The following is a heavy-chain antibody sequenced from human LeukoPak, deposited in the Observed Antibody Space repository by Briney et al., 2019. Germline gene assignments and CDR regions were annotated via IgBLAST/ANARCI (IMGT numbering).Heavy chain of an antibody. Sequence: GGSLRLSCAASGFTFSSYAMSWVRQTPGKGLEWVSAISGSGGSTYYADSVKGRFTISRDNSKNTLYLQMNSLRAEDTAVYYCAKGSRGYSYGYQDYWGQRTLVTVSS. CDR2: ISGSGGST. CDR1: GFTFSSYA. V-gene: IGHV3-23*01. CDR3: AKGSRGYSYGYQDY. D-gene: IGHD5-18*01. J-gene: IGHJ4*02.